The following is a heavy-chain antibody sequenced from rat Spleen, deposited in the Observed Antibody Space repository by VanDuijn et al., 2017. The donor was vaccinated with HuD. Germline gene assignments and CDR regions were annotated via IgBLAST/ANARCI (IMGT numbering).Heavy chain of an antibody. D-gene: IGHD1-11*01. Sequence: EVQLVESGGGLVQPGRSLKLSCAASGFTFSDYNMAWVRQAPKKGLEWVATIIYDGSRTYYRDSVKGRFTISRDNAKSTLYLQMDSLRSEDTATYYCARHPSNYGWFAYWGQGTLVTVSS. CDR1: GFTFSDYN. CDR3: ARHPSNYGWFAY. J-gene: IGHJ3*01. V-gene: IGHV5S10*01. CDR2: IIYDGSRT.